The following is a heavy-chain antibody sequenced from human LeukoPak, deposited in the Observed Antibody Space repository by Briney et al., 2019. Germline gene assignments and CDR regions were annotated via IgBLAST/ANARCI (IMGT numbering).Heavy chain of an antibody. CDR1: GGSVSSGSYY. D-gene: IGHD1-26*01. V-gene: IGHV4-61*01. J-gene: IGHJ4*02. CDR2: IYYSGST. CDR3: ARGGRELPHFD. Sequence: PSETLSLTCTVSGGSVSSGSYYWSWIRQPPGKGLEWIGYIYYSGSTNYNPSLKSRVTISVDTSKNQFSLKLSSVTAADTAVYYCARGGRELPHFDWGQGTLVTVSS.